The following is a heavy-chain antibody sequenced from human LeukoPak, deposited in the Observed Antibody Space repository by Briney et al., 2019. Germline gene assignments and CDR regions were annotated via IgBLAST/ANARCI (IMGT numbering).Heavy chain of an antibody. J-gene: IGHJ4*02. CDR1: GFGFTNAW. V-gene: IGHV3-15*01. D-gene: IGHD3-10*01. CDR3: TTDLGITMIRGVIVY. CDR2: IKSKGDGETT. Sequence: GGPLRLSCAASGFGFTNAWMSWVRQAPGKGLEWVGRIKSKGDGETTDYAAPVKGRFTMSRDDAKATLYLQINSLITEDTAVYYCTTDLGITMIRGVIVYWGQGTLVTVSS.